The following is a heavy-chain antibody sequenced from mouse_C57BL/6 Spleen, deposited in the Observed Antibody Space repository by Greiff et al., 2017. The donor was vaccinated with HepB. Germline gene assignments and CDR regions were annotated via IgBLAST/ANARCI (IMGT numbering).Heavy chain of an antibody. Sequence: EVQRVESGGGLVKPGGSLKLSCAASGFTFSSYAMSWVRQTPEKRLEWVATISDGGSYTYYPDNVKGRFTISRDNAKNNLYLQMGHLKSEDTAMYYCARGFAYWGQGTLVTVSA. CDR2: ISDGGSYT. J-gene: IGHJ3*01. CDR3: ARGFAY. V-gene: IGHV5-4*01. CDR1: GFTFSSYA.